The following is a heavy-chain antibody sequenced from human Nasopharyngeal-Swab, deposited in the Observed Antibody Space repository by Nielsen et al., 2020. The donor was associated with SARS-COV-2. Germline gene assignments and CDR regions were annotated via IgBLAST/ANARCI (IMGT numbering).Heavy chain of an antibody. D-gene: IGHD4-17*01. CDR3: ARRVTTSYYYCYGMDV. CDR1: GYSFTSYW. V-gene: IGHV5-51*01. J-gene: IGHJ6*02. Sequence: KVSCKGSGYSFTSYWIGWVRQMPGKGLEWMGIIYPGDSDTRYSPSFQGQVTISADKSISTAYLQWSSLKASDTAMYYCARRVTTSYYYCYGMDVWGQGTTVTVSS. CDR2: IYPGDSDT.